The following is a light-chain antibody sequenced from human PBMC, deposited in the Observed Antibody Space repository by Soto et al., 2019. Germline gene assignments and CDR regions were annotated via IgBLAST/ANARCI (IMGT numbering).Light chain of an antibody. CDR2: DAS. V-gene: IGKV3-15*01. Sequence: EIVMTQSPATLSVSPGEGATLSCRASHSIRSNLAWYQHKPGHAPRLHIYDASTRATDIPARVSGSGSGTEFSLTLRRRQSEDFSLYYFQEYNNLPLTFGGGNKVEIK. CDR3: QEYNNLPLT. CDR1: HSIRSN. J-gene: IGKJ4*01.